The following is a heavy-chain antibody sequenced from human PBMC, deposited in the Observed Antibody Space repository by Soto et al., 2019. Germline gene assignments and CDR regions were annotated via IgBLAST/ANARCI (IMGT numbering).Heavy chain of an antibody. CDR3: AKVASDDCSGGSCYYGLDY. CDR1: GFTFSSDA. Sequence: EVQLLESGGGLVQPGGSLRLSCAASGFTFSSDAMSWVRQAPGKGLEWVAAISGGGGSTYYADSVKGRFTISRDNSKNTLYLPMNSLRAEDTAVYYCAKVASDDCSGGSCYYGLDYWGQGTLVTVSS. CDR2: ISGGGGST. D-gene: IGHD2-15*01. V-gene: IGHV3-23*01. J-gene: IGHJ4*02.